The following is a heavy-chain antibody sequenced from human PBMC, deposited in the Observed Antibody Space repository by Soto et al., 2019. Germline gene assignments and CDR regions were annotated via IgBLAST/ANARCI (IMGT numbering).Heavy chain of an antibody. Sequence: EVQLLESGGGLVQPGESLRLSCTASGFTFSTYAMNWVRQAPGKGLEWVSGISGSGARTYFADSVKGRFTISRDNSKNTLYLEINSLRAEDTAVYYCATALTYYDILTGYSDPYYGMDVWGQGTTVTVSS. V-gene: IGHV3-23*01. CDR2: ISGSGART. D-gene: IGHD3-9*01. CDR1: GFTFSTYA. CDR3: ATALTYYDILTGYSDPYYGMDV. J-gene: IGHJ6*02.